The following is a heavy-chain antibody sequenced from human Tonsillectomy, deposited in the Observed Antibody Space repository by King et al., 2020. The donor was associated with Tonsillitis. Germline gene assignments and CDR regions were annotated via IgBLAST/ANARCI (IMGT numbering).Heavy chain of an antibody. D-gene: IGHD7-27*01. Sequence: VQLQQWGAGLLKPSETLSLTCAVSGGSFSGYYWSWIRQPPGKGLEWIGEINHSGDTNYNPSLESRVTLSVDTSKNQFSLNLTSVTAADTAVYYCASNWGSNSWGQGTLVTVSS. J-gene: IGHJ5*01. CDR3: ASNWGSNS. CDR1: GGSFSGYY. V-gene: IGHV4-34*01. CDR2: INHSGDT.